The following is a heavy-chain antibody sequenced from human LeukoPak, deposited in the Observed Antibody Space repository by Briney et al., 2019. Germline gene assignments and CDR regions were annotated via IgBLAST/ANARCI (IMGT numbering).Heavy chain of an antibody. CDR1: GGSFSGYY. Sequence: SETLSLTCAVYGGSFSGYYWSWIRQPPGKGLEWIGEINHSGSTNYNPSLKSRVTISVDTSKNQFSLKLSSVTAADTAVYYCARQGGYSSSWYNGYYYYMDVWGKGTTVTISS. D-gene: IGHD6-13*01. J-gene: IGHJ6*03. V-gene: IGHV4-34*01. CDR3: ARQGGYSSSWYNGYYYYMDV. CDR2: INHSGST.